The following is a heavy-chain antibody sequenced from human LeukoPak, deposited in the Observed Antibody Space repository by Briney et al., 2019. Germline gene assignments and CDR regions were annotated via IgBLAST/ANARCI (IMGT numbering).Heavy chain of an antibody. CDR3: ARGPRWLQDYFNY. Sequence: TSETLSLTCTVSGGSISSYYWSWIRQPAGKGLELIGRIYTSGTTNYNPSLKSRVTMSVDTSKDQFSLKLTSVTAADTAVYYCARGPRWLQDYFNYWGQGTLVTVSS. CDR1: GGSISSYY. V-gene: IGHV4-4*07. D-gene: IGHD5-24*01. J-gene: IGHJ4*02. CDR2: IYTSGTT.